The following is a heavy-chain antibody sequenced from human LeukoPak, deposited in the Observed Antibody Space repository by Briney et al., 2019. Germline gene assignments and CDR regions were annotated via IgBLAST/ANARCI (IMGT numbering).Heavy chain of an antibody. CDR1: GYTFTSYY. V-gene: IGHV1-46*01. Sequence: PGASVKVSCKASGYTFTSYYMHWVRQAPGQGLEWMGIINPSGGSTSYAQKFQGRVTMTRDMSTSTVYMELSSPRSEDTAVYYCASCITMVRGVILHYMDVWGKGTTVTVSS. D-gene: IGHD3-10*01. J-gene: IGHJ6*03. CDR3: ASCITMVRGVILHYMDV. CDR2: INPSGGST.